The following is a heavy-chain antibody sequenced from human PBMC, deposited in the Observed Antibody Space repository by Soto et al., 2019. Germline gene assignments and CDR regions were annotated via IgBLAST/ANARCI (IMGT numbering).Heavy chain of an antibody. Sequence: ASVKVSCKVSGYTLTELSMHWVRQAPGKGLEWMGGFDPEDGETIYAQKFQGRVTMIEDTSTDTAYMELSSLRSEDTAVYYCATGERVRGVLGVYYFDYWGQGTLVTVSS. CDR2: FDPEDGET. CDR3: ATGERVRGVLGVYYFDY. V-gene: IGHV1-24*01. J-gene: IGHJ4*02. CDR1: GYTLTELS. D-gene: IGHD3-10*01.